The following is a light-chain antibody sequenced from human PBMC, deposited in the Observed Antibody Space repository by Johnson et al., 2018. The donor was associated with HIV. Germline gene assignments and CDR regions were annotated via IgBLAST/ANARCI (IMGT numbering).Light chain of an antibody. CDR2: ENN. CDR1: SSNIGNNY. J-gene: IGLJ1*01. Sequence: QSVLTQPPSVSAAPGQKVTISCSGSSSNIGNNYVSWYQQLPGTAPKLLIYENNKRPSGIPDRFSGSKSGTSATLGITGLQTGDEADYYCGTWDSSLSAVPLYVFGTGTKVTVL. CDR3: GTWDSSLSAVPLYV. V-gene: IGLV1-51*02.